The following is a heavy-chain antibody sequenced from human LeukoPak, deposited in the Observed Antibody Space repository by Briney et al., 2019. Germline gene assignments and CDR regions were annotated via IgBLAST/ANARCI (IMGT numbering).Heavy chain of an antibody. Sequence: SETLSLTCTVSGGSISSGDYYWRWVRQPPGRGLEWVGYIYYSGSTYYNPSLKSRVTISVETSKNQFSLKLSSVTAADTAVYYCARAPNPSYDYVWGSYRYTRWFDPWGQGTLVTVSS. CDR3: ARAPNPSYDYVWGSYRYTRWFDP. CDR2: IYYSGST. D-gene: IGHD3-16*02. V-gene: IGHV4-30-4*08. J-gene: IGHJ5*02. CDR1: GGSISSGDYY.